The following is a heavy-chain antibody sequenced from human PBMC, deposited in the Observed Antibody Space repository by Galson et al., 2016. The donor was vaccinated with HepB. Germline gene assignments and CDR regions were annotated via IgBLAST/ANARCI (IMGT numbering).Heavy chain of an antibody. J-gene: IGHJ4*02. V-gene: IGHV1-46*03. D-gene: IGHD6-13*01. CDR1: GYTFTGYF. CDR2: INPSGGST. CDR3: ARLAAAGDYFDY. Sequence: SVKVSCKASGYTFTGYFIHWVRQAPGQGLEWMGLINPSGGSTRYAQKFQGRVTMTRDTSTSTGYMALGSLRSENTAVYYCARLAAAGDYFDYWGQGTLVTVSS.